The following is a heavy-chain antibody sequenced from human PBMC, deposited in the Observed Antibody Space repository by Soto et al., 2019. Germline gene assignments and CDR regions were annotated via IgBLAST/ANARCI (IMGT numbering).Heavy chain of an antibody. V-gene: IGHV4-4*09. CDR3: ASRHSSPYFDY. D-gene: IGHD6-13*01. J-gene: IGHJ4*02. Sequence: SETLSLTCPVSGGSISTYYWTWIRQSPGKGPEWIGSIYHSGTTNYNPSLKSRVTMSVDTSKNQFSLKLSSVTAADTAVYYCASRHSSPYFDYWGQGTLVTVSS. CDR1: GGSISTYY. CDR2: IYHSGTT.